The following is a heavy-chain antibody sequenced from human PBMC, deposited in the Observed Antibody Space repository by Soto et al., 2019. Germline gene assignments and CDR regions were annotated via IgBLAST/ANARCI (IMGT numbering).Heavy chain of an antibody. Sequence: QVQLQESGPGLVKPSETLSLTCNVSGGSISSYYWSWIRRPPGKGLEWIGYIYYSGSSNYNPSLKILVTLSVDTSKYQFSLKLSSVTAADTAVYYCARRYGYSFDYWGQGTLVTVSS. CDR2: IYYSGSS. CDR3: ARRYGYSFDY. J-gene: IGHJ4*02. V-gene: IGHV4-59*08. D-gene: IGHD1-1*01. CDR1: GGSISSYY.